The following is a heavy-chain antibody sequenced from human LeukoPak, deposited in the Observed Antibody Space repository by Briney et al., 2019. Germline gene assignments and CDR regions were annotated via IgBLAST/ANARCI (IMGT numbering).Heavy chain of an antibody. Sequence: GRSLRLSCAASGFTFSSYAMHWVRQAPGKGLEWVAVISYDGSNKYYADSVKGRFTISRDNSKNTLYLQMNSLRAEDTAVYYCARGHCSSTSCLGDYWGQGTLVTVSS. CDR1: GFTFSSYA. D-gene: IGHD2-2*01. J-gene: IGHJ4*02. CDR3: ARGHCSSTSCLGDY. V-gene: IGHV3-30-3*01. CDR2: ISYDGSNK.